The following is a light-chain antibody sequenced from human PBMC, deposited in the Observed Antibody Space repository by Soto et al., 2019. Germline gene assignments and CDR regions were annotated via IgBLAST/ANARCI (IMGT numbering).Light chain of an antibody. Sequence: EIVMTQSPVTLSVSPGERATLSCRASQSLSSNLAWYQQKPGQAPRLLIYGASTRATGIPARFSGSGSGTEFTLTISSLQFEDFAVYYCQQYNNWPQTFGQGPKVEIK. CDR2: GAS. CDR3: QQYNNWPQT. V-gene: IGKV3-15*01. J-gene: IGKJ1*01. CDR1: QSLSSN.